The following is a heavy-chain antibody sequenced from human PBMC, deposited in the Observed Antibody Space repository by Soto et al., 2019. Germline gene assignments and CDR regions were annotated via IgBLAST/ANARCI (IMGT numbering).Heavy chain of an antibody. D-gene: IGHD6-19*01. CDR3: AREPPSTGLYDY. CDR1: GYIFTNYY. CDR2: INPSGDGT. V-gene: IGHV1-46*01. Sequence: GASVKVSCKAFGYIFTNYYMHWVRQAPGQGLEWMGVINPSGDGTSYAQKFQGRVTVTRDTSTSTYYLELSSLRSDDTAVYYCAREPPSTGLYDYWGQGALVTVSS. J-gene: IGHJ4*02.